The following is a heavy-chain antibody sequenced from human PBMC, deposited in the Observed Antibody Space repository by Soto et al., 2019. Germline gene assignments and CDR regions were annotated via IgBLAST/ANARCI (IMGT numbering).Heavy chain of an antibody. CDR3: ANRPRSKDY. CDR2: IKPHNGDT. V-gene: IGHV1-2*02. CDR1: GYTFSGYS. J-gene: IGHJ4*02. Sequence: QVQLVQSGDEVKKPGASVKVSCKASGYTFSGYSMHWVRQAPEQGLEWMGWIKPHNGDTNYAQKFQGRVTMTSDTSTSPASMELTRLTPHDTVVYSCANRPRSKDYRGPGDLPTVPS. D-gene: IGHD1-26*01.